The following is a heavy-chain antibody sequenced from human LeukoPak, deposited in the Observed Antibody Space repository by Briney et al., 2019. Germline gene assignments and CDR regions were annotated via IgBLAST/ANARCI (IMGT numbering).Heavy chain of an antibody. J-gene: IGHJ4*02. CDR3: AKAGSIIGVYYFDY. D-gene: IGHD2-15*01. CDR1: GFTFSRYA. V-gene: IGHV3-23*01. Sequence: PGGSLRLSCGASGFTFSRYAMSWVRQAPGKGLQWVSQIDGSGGAIYYADSVRGRFTISRDNSKNTLYIQMNSLRPEDTAVYYCAKAGSIIGVYYFDYWGQGTLVTVSS. CDR2: IDGSGGAI.